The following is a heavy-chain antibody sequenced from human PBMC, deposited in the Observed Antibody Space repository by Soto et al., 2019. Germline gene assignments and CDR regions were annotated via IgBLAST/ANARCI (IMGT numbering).Heavy chain of an antibody. CDR1: GYSFTSYW. CDR2: IYPGDSDT. Sequence: GESLKISCKGSGYSFTSYWIGWVRQMPGKGLEWMGIIYPGDSDTRYSPSFQGQATISADKSISTAYLQWSSLKASDTAMYYCARHRGLSPAYYYGMDVWGQGTTVPSP. CDR3: ARHRGLSPAYYYGMDV. D-gene: IGHD3-10*01. V-gene: IGHV5-51*01. J-gene: IGHJ6*02.